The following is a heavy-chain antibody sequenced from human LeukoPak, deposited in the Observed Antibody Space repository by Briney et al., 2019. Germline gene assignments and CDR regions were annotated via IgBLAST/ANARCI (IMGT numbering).Heavy chain of an antibody. CDR2: IYYSGST. J-gene: IGHJ3*02. D-gene: IGHD2-2*01. Sequence: SETLSLTCTVSGGSISSYYGSWIREPPGEGGEWIGYIYYSGSTNFNHSRKRRVTISVDTSKNQISLKLSTVTDADTAVYYEGRYSVVVPTANDAFDTWGQGTMAPVS. CDR1: GGSISSYY. V-gene: IGHV4-59*01. CDR3: GRYSVVVPTANDAFDT.